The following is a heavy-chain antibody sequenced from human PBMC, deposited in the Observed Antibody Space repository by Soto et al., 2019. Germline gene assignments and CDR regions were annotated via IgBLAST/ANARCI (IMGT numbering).Heavy chain of an antibody. Sequence: SGPTLVKPTQTLTLTCTFSGFSLSTSGVGVGWIRQPPGKALEWLALIYWDDDKRYSPSLKSRLTITKDTSKNQVVLTMTNMDPVDTATYYCAHRTFRLHLGELSLRDPLFDYWGQGTLVTVSS. J-gene: IGHJ4*02. CDR3: AHRTFRLHLGELSLRDPLFDY. CDR2: IYWDDDK. V-gene: IGHV2-5*02. D-gene: IGHD3-16*02. CDR1: GFSLSTSGVG.